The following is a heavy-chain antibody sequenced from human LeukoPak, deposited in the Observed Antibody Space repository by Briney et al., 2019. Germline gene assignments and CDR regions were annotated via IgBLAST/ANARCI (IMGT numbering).Heavy chain of an antibody. J-gene: IGHJ3*02. CDR1: GYTFTSYA. Sequence: ASVTVSCKASGYTFTSYAMNWVRQAPGQGLEWMGWINTNTGNPTYAQGFTGRFVFSLDTSVSTAYLQISSLKAEDTAVYYCARLPEYYYDSSAKSLIGAFDIWGQGTMVTVSS. V-gene: IGHV7-4-1*02. CDR3: ARLPEYYYDSSAKSLIGAFDI. CDR2: INTNTGNP. D-gene: IGHD3-22*01.